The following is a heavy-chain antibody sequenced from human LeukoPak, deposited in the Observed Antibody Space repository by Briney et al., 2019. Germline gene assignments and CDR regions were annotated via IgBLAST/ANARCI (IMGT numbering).Heavy chain of an antibody. J-gene: IGHJ4*02. CDR1: GFIFSSFT. CDR2: ISSDSKSI. CDR3: TRGSYGDCGY. V-gene: IGHV3-21*01. Sequence: PGGSLRLSCAASGFIFSSFTVNWVRQAPGKGLEWVSSISSDSKSIYYADSVKGRFIISRDNAKNSLFLQMDSLRAEDTALYYCTRGSYGDCGYWGQGTLVTVSS. D-gene: IGHD4-17*01.